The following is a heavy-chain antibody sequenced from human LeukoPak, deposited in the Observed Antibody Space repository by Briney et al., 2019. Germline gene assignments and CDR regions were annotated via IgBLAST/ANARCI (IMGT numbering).Heavy chain of an antibody. V-gene: IGHV3-21*01. CDR2: ISSSSSNI. CDR3: ARACARTNCYTED. J-gene: IGHJ4*02. D-gene: IGHD2-2*01. CDR1: GFTFSDYS. Sequence: GGSLRLSCAASGFTFSDYSMNWVRQAPGKGLEWVSSISSSSSNIYYADSVKGRFTISRDNAKNSLYLEMNSLRAEDTAVYYSARACARTNCYTEDWGQGTLVTVSS.